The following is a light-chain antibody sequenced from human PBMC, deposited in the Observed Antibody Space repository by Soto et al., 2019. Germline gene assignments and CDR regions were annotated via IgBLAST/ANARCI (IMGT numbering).Light chain of an antibody. CDR3: QQCATSPLT. CDR2: DAS. V-gene: IGKV3-20*01. CDR1: QSVGNNY. J-gene: IGKJ4*01. Sequence: EIVLTQSPGTLSLSPGERATLSCRASQSVGNNYLAWFQQKSGQAPRLLIYDASSRATDIPDRFSGSGSGTDFTLTISRLEPEDFAVYYCQQCATSPLTFGGGTKVEIK.